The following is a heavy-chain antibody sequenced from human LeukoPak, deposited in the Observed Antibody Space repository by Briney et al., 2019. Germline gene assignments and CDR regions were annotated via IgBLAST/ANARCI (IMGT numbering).Heavy chain of an antibody. V-gene: IGHV3-21*01. CDR1: GFTFSSCS. CDR2: ISSSSSYI. CDR3: ARVMYCSGGSCFFLYGMDV. J-gene: IGHJ6*02. D-gene: IGHD2-15*01. Sequence: GGSLRLSCAASGFTFSSCSMNWVRQAPGKGLEWVSSISSSSSYIYYADSVKGRFTISRDNAKNSLYLQMNSLRAEDTAVYYCARVMYCSGGSCFFLYGMDVWGQGTTVTVSS.